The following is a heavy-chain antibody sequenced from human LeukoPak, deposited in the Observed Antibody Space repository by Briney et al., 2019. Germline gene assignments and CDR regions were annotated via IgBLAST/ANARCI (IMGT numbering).Heavy chain of an antibody. CDR1: GFTFSDYY. V-gene: IGHV3-11*01. CDR3: ARDDPLDKISNGWGP. CDR2: ISSSGSTI. D-gene: IGHD6-19*01. Sequence: GGSLRLSCAASGFTFSDYYMSWIRQAPGKGLEWVSYISSSGSTIYYADSVKGRFTISRDNAKNSLYLQMNSLRAEDTAVYYCARDDPLDKISNGWGPWGQGTLVTVSS. J-gene: IGHJ5*02.